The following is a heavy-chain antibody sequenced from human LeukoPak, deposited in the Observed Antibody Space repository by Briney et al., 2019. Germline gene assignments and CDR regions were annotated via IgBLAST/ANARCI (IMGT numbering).Heavy chain of an antibody. J-gene: IGHJ4*02. D-gene: IGHD2-15*01. CDR3: ARSIVVVVAATPDY. CDR1: GYTFTSYG. CDR2: ISAYNGNT. V-gene: IGHV1-18*01. Sequence: ASVKVSCKASGYTFTSYGISWVRQAPGQGLEWMGWISAYNGNTNYAQKLQGRVTMTRDTSISTAYMELSRLRSDDTAVYYCARSIVVVVAATPDYWGQGTLVTVSS.